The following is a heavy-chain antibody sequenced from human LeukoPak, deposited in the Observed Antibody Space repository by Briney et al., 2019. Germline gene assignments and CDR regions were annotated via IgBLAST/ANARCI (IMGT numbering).Heavy chain of an antibody. J-gene: IGHJ4*02. CDR3: TTGGYGGQFDY. Sequence: GGSLRLSCAASGFAFSNAWMSWVRQAPGKGLEWVGRIKSKTDGGTTDYAAPVKGRFTISRDDSKNTLYLQMNSLRTEDTAVYYCTTGGYGGQFDYWGQGTLVTVSS. V-gene: IGHV3-15*01. CDR1: GFAFSNAW. D-gene: IGHD5-12*01. CDR2: IKSKTDGGTT.